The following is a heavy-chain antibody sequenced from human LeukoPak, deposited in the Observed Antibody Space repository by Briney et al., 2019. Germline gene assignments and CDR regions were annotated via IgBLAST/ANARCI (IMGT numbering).Heavy chain of an antibody. V-gene: IGHV4-34*01. Sequence: SETLSLTCAVYGGSFSGYYWSRIRQPPGKGLEWIGEINHSGSTNYNPSLKSRVTISVDTSKNQFSLKLSSVTAADTAVYYCARGEPPEYYSSTSCYDYWGQGTLVTVSS. D-gene: IGHD2-2*01. J-gene: IGHJ4*02. CDR1: GGSFSGYY. CDR3: ARGEPPEYYSSTSCYDY. CDR2: INHSGST.